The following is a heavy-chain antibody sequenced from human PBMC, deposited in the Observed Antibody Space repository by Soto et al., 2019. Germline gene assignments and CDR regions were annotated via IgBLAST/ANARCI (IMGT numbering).Heavy chain of an antibody. CDR2: INDRGRP. V-gene: IGHV4-34*01. J-gene: IGHJ6*02. CDR3: ATQMWNYEFWSGKSCSYYYAMDV. Sequence: SETLSPTGAVYGKSLTSYCWSWVRHPPGKGLEGIGEINDRGRPNSDPSLKSRVPLSKDPSNNPVALRLNTVTAADTAVYYCATQMWNYEFWSGKSCSYYYAMDVWGQGTTVTVSS. CDR1: GKSLTSYC. D-gene: IGHD3-3*01.